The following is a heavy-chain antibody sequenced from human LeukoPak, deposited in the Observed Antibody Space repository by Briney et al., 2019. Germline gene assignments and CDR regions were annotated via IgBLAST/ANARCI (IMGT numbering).Heavy chain of an antibody. CDR2: IYHSGSI. V-gene: IGHV4-30-2*01. CDR1: GGSISSGGYS. J-gene: IGHJ2*01. CDR3: ARGVSMIVVVIHDWYFDL. Sequence: SETLSLTCAVSGGSISSGGYSWSWIRQPPGKGLEWIGYIYHSGSIYYNPSLKSRVTISVDRSKNQFSLKLSSVTAADTAVYYCARGVSMIVVVIHDWYFDLWGRGTLVTVSS. D-gene: IGHD3-22*01.